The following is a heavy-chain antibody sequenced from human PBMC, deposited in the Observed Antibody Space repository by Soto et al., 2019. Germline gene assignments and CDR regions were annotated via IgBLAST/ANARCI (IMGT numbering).Heavy chain of an antibody. CDR2: INHSGST. Sequence: SETRSLTCAVYGGSFSGYYWSWIRQPPGKGLEWIGEINHSGSTNYNPSLKSRVTISVDTSKNQFSLKLSSVTAADTAVYYCARGPRERRKDYYDTSGYYQDMYYFDYWGQGTLVTVSS. CDR3: ARGPRERRKDYYDTSGYYQDMYYFDY. J-gene: IGHJ4*02. V-gene: IGHV4-34*01. CDR1: GGSFSGYY. D-gene: IGHD3-22*01.